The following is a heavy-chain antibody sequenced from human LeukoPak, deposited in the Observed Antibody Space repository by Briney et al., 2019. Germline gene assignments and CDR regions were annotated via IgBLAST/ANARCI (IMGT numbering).Heavy chain of an antibody. CDR2: IYNSGST. V-gene: IGHV4-61*01. Sequence: PSETLSLTCTVSGGSISSSSYYWSWIRQPPGKGLEWIGYIYNSGSTNYNPSLKSRVTISEDTSNNQFSLKLSSVTAADTAVYYCANTLQWLAFDSWGQGTLVTVSS. CDR3: ANTLQWLAFDS. J-gene: IGHJ4*02. D-gene: IGHD6-19*01. CDR1: GGSISSSSYY.